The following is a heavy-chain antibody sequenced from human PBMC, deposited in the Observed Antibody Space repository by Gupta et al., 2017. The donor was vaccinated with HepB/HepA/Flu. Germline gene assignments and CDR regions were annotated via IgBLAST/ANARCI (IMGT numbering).Heavy chain of an antibody. CDR2: VNAANGDT. CDR1: GYMFTGSA. CDR3: ARSRLFDS. V-gene: IGHV1-3*01. J-gene: IGHJ4*02. Sequence: VQIVQSGTEAKNPGASVKVSCKASGYMFTGSAIHWVRQAPGERLEWMGWVNAANGDTRYSPKFQGRVTMTRDTSTNIAYMELSSLKFEDTAVYYCARSRLFDSWGQGTLVTVSS. D-gene: IGHD2-2*01.